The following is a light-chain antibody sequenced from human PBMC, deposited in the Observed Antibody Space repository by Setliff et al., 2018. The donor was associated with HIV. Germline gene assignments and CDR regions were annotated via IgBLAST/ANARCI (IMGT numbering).Light chain of an antibody. CDR3: SSHTSNRIPWV. Sequence: QSVLTQPVSVSGSPGQSITISCTGSSSDVGGFHYDSWYRQHPGKAPKLMIFDVSNRPSAVSNRFSGSKSGNTASLTISGLHAEDEADYYCSSHTSNRIPWVFGTGTKVTV. V-gene: IGLV2-14*03. J-gene: IGLJ1*01. CDR2: DVS. CDR1: SSDVGGFHY.